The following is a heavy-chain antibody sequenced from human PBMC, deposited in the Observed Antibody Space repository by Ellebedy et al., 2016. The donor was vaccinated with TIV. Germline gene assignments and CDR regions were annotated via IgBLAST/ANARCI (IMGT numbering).Heavy chain of an antibody. V-gene: IGHV5-10-1*01. J-gene: IGHJ4*02. D-gene: IGHD4-17*01. CDR3: ARNPRYGDTEDY. CDR1: GYRFTAHW. Sequence: ASVKVSCKASGYRFTAHWINCVRQLPGKGLEWVGRIDPDDSHSDYSPSFQGHVTISVDKSITTAYLQWSGLKASDTAMYYCARNPRYGDTEDYWGQGTLVTVSS. CDR2: IDPDDSHS.